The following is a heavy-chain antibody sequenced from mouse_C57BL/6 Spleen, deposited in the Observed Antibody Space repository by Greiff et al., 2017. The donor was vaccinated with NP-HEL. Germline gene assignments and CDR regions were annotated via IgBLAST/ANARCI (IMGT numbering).Heavy chain of an antibody. CDR1: GFTFSSYA. J-gene: IGHJ3*01. Sequence: EVQGVESGEGLVKPGGSLKLSCAASGFTFSSYAMSWVRQTPEKRLEWVAYISSGGDYIYYADTVKGRFTISRDNARNTLYLQMSSLKSEDTAMYYRTRDRGIYYDYDRFAYWGQGTLVTVSA. D-gene: IGHD2-4*01. CDR2: ISSGGDYI. V-gene: IGHV5-9-1*02. CDR3: TRDRGIYYDYDRFAY.